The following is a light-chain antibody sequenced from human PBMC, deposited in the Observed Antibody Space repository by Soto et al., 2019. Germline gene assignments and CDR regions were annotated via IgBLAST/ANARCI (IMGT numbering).Light chain of an antibody. V-gene: IGKV1-27*01. CDR3: HKYESDPFT. CDR1: QGINNY. CDR2: DAS. J-gene: IGKJ3*01. Sequence: DIQMTQSPSSLSASVGDRVTITCRASQGINNYLAWYQKKPGKVPELLIYDASTLQSGVPSRFSGSGSGTDVTLSISSLQPEDVANYYGHKYESDPFTFGPGTKVEIK.